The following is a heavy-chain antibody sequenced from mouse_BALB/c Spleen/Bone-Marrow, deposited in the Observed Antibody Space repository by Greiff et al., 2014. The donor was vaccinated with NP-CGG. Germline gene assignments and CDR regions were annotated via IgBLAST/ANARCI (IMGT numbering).Heavy chain of an antibody. CDR1: GYTFTGYY. Sequence: VQLQQSGPELVKPGASVRISCKASGYTFTGYYIHWVKQRPGQGLEWIGWIYPGNVNTKYNEKFKGKATLTADKSSSTAYMQLSSLTSEDSAVYFCARWVVGRDYAMDYWGQGTSVTVSS. D-gene: IGHD1-1*01. V-gene: IGHV1S56*01. CDR2: IYPGNVNT. CDR3: ARWVVGRDYAMDY. J-gene: IGHJ4*01.